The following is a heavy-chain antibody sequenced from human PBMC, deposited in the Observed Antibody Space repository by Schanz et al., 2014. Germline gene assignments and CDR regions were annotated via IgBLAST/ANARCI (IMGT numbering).Heavy chain of an antibody. Sequence: EVQLVESGGGLVQPGGSLRLSCAASGFTFSSYWMSWVRQAPGKGLEWVANIKQDGSERYYVDSVKGRFTISRDNAKNSLYLQMNSLRVDDTAFYFCAKVRGDQRGAFDSWGQGTLVTVSS. CDR3: AKVRGDQRGAFDS. J-gene: IGHJ4*02. CDR2: IKQDGSER. D-gene: IGHD4-17*01. CDR1: GFTFSSYW. V-gene: IGHV3-7*03.